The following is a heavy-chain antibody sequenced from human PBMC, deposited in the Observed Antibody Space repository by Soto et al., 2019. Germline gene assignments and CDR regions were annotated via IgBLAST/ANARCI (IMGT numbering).Heavy chain of an antibody. V-gene: IGHV1-18*04. CDR3: ARDRPDRGNGAYFGMDV. CDR1: GYTFTNYG. D-gene: IGHD3-10*01. Sequence: GASVKVSCKASGYTFTNYGITWVRQAPGQGLECMGWISGYNGNTNYVQNLQGRVTMTTDTSTYTAYMELRSLRSDDTAVYYCARDRPDRGNGAYFGMDVWGQGTTVTVSS. CDR2: ISGYNGNT. J-gene: IGHJ6*02.